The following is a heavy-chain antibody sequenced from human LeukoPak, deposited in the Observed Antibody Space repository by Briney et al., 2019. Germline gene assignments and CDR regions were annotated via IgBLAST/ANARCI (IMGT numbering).Heavy chain of an antibody. CDR2: IIPIFGTA. Sequence: ASVNVSCKASGGTFSSYAISWVRQAPGQGLEWMGGIIPIFGTANYAQKFQGRVTITADESTSTAYMELSSLRSEDTAVYYCARVAQSGYYNVYFQHWGQGTLVTVSS. CDR1: GGTFSSYA. V-gene: IGHV1-69*13. J-gene: IGHJ1*01. CDR3: ARVAQSGYYNVYFQH. D-gene: IGHD3-3*01.